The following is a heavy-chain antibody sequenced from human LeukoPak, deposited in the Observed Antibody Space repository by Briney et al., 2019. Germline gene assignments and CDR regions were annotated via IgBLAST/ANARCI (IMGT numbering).Heavy chain of an antibody. V-gene: IGHV3-21*01. CDR2: ISSSSSYI. Sequence: GGSLRLSCAASGFTFSSYSMNWVRQAPGKGLEWVSSISSSSSYIYYADSVRGRFTISRDNAKNSLYLQMNSLRAEDTAVYYCARDSKGFPFDYWGKGTLVTVSS. J-gene: IGHJ4*02. CDR3: ARDSKGFPFDY. CDR1: GFTFSSYS.